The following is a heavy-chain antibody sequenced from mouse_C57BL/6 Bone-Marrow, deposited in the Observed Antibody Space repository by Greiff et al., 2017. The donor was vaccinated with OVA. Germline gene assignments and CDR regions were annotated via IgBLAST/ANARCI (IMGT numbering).Heavy chain of an antibody. J-gene: IGHJ2*01. CDR2: IRNKPNGSTT. V-gene: IGHV7-3*01. CDR3: ARYKGRVAVDYFDY. CDR1: GFTFTNYY. Sequence: EVKLMESGGGLVQPGDSLSLSCAASGFTFTNYYMSWVRQPPGKALEWLAFIRNKPNGSTTAYSASVKGRFTISRDNSQSILYLQMNALRAEDSATYYCARYKGRVAVDYFDYWGQGTALTVSS. D-gene: IGHD1-1*01.